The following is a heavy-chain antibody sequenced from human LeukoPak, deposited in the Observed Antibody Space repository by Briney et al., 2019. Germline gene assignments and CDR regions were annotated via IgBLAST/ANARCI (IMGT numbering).Heavy chain of an antibody. Sequence: ASVKVSCKASGYTFTGYSMHWVRQGPGQGLEWMGGINPNSGGTNYAQKFQGRVTMTRDTSISTAYMELSRLRSDDTALYYCAPTHYSSSWYYFDYWGQGTLVTVSS. CDR1: GYTFTGYS. CDR3: APTHYSSSWYYFDY. J-gene: IGHJ4*02. D-gene: IGHD6-13*01. CDR2: INPNSGGT. V-gene: IGHV1-2*02.